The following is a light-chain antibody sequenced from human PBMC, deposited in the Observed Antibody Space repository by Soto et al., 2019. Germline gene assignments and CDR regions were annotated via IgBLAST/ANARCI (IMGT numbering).Light chain of an antibody. Sequence: QSVLTQPPSASGTPGQRVTISCSGSSSDIGTNTVHWYQHLPGTAPKLLIYNNDQRPSGVPDRFSGSKSGTSASLAISGLQSEDEADYYCTTCDDSLNGPVFGGGTKVTVL. CDR3: TTCDDSLNGPV. CDR2: NND. CDR1: SSDIGTNT. V-gene: IGLV1-44*01. J-gene: IGLJ2*01.